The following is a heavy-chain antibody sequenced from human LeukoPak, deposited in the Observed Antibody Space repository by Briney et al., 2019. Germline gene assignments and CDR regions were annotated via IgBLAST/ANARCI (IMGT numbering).Heavy chain of an antibody. Sequence: SVKVSCKASGYTFTGYYMHWVRQAPGQGLEWMGWINPNSGDTNYAQKFQARVTMTRDTSISTAYMELSRLRSDDTAVYYCARGLLTGIPFDYWGQGTLVTVSS. V-gene: IGHV1-2*02. J-gene: IGHJ4*02. CDR2: INPNSGDT. D-gene: IGHD7-27*01. CDR1: GYTFTGYY. CDR3: ARGLLTGIPFDY.